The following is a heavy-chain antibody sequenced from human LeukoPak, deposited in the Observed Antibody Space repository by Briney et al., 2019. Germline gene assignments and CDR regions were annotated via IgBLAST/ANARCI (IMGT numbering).Heavy chain of an antibody. CDR3: PRRGDRGQPSGTCSN. Sequence: SETLSLTCAVFGGSFSGYYLTWSRQSPGKGLEWVGEIHPTEGGHYNPPLESRVTTSVDTSKTQFSLKLNSVTAADTAVYYCPRRGDRGQPSGTCSNWGRGTLVTVSS. V-gene: IGHV4-34*01. CDR2: IHPTEGG. D-gene: IGHD1-26*01. J-gene: IGHJ4*02. CDR1: GGSFSGYY.